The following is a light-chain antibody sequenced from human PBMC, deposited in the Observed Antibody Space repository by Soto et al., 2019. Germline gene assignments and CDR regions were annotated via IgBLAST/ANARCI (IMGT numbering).Light chain of an antibody. CDR3: AAWDDSLNGWV. Sequence: QSVLTQPPSASGTPGQRVTISCSGSSSNIVSNTVNWYQQLPGTARKLLIYSNNQRPSGVPDRFSGSKSGTSASLAISGLQSEDEADYYCAAWDDSLNGWVFGGGTKLTVL. J-gene: IGLJ3*02. V-gene: IGLV1-44*01. CDR2: SNN. CDR1: SSNIVSNT.